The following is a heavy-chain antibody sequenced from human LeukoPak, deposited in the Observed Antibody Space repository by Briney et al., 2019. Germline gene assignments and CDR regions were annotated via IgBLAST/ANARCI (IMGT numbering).Heavy chain of an antibody. CDR3: ARSPEIYGDYLFDY. Sequence: SVKVSCKASGGTFSSQAISWVRQAPGQGLEWIGRIIPILGIANYAQKFQGRVTITADKSTSTAYMELSSLRSEDTAVYYCARSPEIYGDYLFDYWGQGILVTVSS. J-gene: IGHJ4*02. D-gene: IGHD4-17*01. CDR2: IIPILGIA. CDR1: GGTFSSQA. V-gene: IGHV1-69*04.